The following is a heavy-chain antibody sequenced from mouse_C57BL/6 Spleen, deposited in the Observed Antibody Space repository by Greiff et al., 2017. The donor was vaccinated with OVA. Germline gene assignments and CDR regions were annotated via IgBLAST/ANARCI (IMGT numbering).Heavy chain of an antibody. Sequence: QVQLQQPGAELVKPGASVKMSCKASGYTFTSYWITWVKQRPGQGLEWIGDIYPGSGSTNYNEKFKSKATLTVDTSSSTAYMQLSSLTSEDSAVYYCARDYYGSSHEDYWGQGTTLTVSS. CDR3: ARDYYGSSHEDY. D-gene: IGHD1-1*01. V-gene: IGHV1-55*01. CDR2: IYPGSGST. CDR1: GYTFTSYW. J-gene: IGHJ2*01.